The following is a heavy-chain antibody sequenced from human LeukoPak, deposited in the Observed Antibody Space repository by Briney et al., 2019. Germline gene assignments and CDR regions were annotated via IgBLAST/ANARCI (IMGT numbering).Heavy chain of an antibody. V-gene: IGHV3-53*01. J-gene: IGHJ3*02. D-gene: IGHD5-18*01. Sequence: GGSLRLSCAASGFTVSSNYMSWVRQAPGKGLEWVSVIYSGGSTYYADSVKGRFTISRDNSKNTLYLQMNSLRAEDTAVYYCARDPGYSYGDGAFDIWGQGTMVTVSS. CDR1: GFTVSSNY. CDR3: ARDPGYSYGDGAFDI. CDR2: IYSGGST.